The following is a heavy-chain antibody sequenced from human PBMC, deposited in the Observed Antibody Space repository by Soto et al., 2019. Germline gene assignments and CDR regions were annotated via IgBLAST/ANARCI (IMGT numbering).Heavy chain of an antibody. J-gene: IGHJ6*02. CDR2: IYPGDSDT. Sequence: GESLKISCKGSGYSFTSYWIGWVRQMPGKGLEWMGIIYPGDSDTRYSPSFQGQVTISADKSISTAYLQWSSLKASDTAMYYCARHEHIAVDYYGMDVWGPGTTVTVSS. D-gene: IGHD6-19*01. CDR3: ARHEHIAVDYYGMDV. CDR1: GYSFTSYW. V-gene: IGHV5-51*01.